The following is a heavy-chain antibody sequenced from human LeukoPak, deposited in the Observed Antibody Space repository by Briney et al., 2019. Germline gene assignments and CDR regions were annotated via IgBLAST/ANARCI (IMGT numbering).Heavy chain of an antibody. V-gene: IGHV4-38-2*02. J-gene: IGHJ6*03. D-gene: IGHD3-16*01. CDR2: IDHSGST. Sequence: SETLSLTCTVSGYSISSGYYWGWIRQPPGKGLEWTGSIDHSGSTYYNPSLKSRITISVDTSKNQFSLKLSSVTAADVGVYYCARVCIGGSSCMDVWGKGTTVTISS. CDR1: GYSISSGYY. CDR3: ARVCIGGSSCMDV.